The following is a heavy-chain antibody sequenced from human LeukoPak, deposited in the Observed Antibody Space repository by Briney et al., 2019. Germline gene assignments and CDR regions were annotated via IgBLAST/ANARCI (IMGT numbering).Heavy chain of an antibody. V-gene: IGHV4-4*07. CDR1: GGSLSNHY. D-gene: IGHD3-16*01. CDR2: IYHTGST. J-gene: IGHJ3*02. Sequence: TSETLSLTCTVSGGSLSNHYRNWIRHPAGTGLEYIGRIYHTGSTNYNPSLKSRVTLSVDTSNNQFSLNLTSVTAADTAVYYCARGPLGGESFDIWGQGTMVTVSS. CDR3: ARGPLGGESFDI.